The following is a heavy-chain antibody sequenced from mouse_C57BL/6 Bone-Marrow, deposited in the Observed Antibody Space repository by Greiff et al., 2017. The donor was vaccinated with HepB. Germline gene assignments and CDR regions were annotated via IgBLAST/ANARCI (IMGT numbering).Heavy chain of an antibody. CDR2: ISSGSSTI. J-gene: IGHJ1*03. V-gene: IGHV5-17*01. Sequence: EVQVVESGGGLVKPGGSLKLSCAASGFTFSDYGMHWVRQAPEKGLEWVAYISSGSSTIYYAHTVKGRFTISRDNAKNTLFLQMSSLRSEDTAMYYCARRDGYYVWYFDVWGTGTTVTVSS. D-gene: IGHD2-3*01. CDR3: ARRDGYYVWYFDV. CDR1: GFTFSDYG.